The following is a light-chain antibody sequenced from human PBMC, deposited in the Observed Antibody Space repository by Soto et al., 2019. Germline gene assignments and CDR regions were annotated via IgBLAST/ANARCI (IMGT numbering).Light chain of an antibody. CDR3: QQYNSYSWT. Sequence: DIQMTQSPSTLSASVGDRVAISCRASQSISSWLAWYQQKPGKAPKLLIYDASSLESGVTSRFRGGGSGTEFTLTISSLQADDFATYYCQQYNSYSWTFGQGPKGEIK. CDR2: DAS. J-gene: IGKJ1*01. CDR1: QSISSW. V-gene: IGKV1-5*01.